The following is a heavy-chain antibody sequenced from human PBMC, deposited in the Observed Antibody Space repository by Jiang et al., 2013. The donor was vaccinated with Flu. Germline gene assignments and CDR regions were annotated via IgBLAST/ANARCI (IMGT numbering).Heavy chain of an antibody. J-gene: IGHJ3*02. Sequence: EVKRPGASVKVSCKASRYDIMSDGVSWVRQAPGQGLEWMGFINTASRIANVPQKFKDRLTLTTNPSTSTASLELTSLRSDDTAVYFCARVVKRRIGIHRYEAFDIWGQGTLVTVS. CDR3: ARVVKRRIGIHRYEAFDI. V-gene: IGHV1-18*01. CDR1: RYDIMSDG. D-gene: IGHD3-3*02. CDR2: INTASRIA.